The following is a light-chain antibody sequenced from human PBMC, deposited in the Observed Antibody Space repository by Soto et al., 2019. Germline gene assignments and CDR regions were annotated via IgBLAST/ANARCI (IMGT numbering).Light chain of an antibody. V-gene: IGLV2-11*01. J-gene: IGLJ1*01. CDR2: DVT. CDR1: SSDVGGYNY. Sequence: QSALTQPRSVSGSPGQSVTISCTGTSSDVGGYNYVSWYQQHPGKAPKLMIYDVTTRPSGVPDRFSGSKSGNTASLTISGLQAEDEADYYRSSHAGSSVVFGTGTKVTVL. CDR3: SSHAGSSVV.